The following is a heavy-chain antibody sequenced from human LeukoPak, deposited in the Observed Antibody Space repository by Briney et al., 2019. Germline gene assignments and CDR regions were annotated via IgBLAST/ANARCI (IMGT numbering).Heavy chain of an antibody. V-gene: IGHV1-2*02. CDR3: ARESLLWFGELLLNY. Sequence: ASVKVSCKASGYTFTSYGISWVRQAPGQGLEWMGWINPNSGGTNYAQKFQGRVTMTRDTSISTAYMELSRLRSDDTAVYYCARESLLWFGELLLNYWGQGTLVTVSS. J-gene: IGHJ4*02. D-gene: IGHD3-10*01. CDR1: GYTFTSYG. CDR2: INPNSGGT.